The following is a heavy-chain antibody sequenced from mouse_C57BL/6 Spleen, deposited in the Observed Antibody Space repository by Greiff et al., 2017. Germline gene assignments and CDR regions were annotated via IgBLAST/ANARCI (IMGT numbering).Heavy chain of an antibody. CDR2: IDPSDSYA. J-gene: IGHJ3*01. CDR1: GYTFTSYW. D-gene: IGHD1-1*01. CDR3: ARDYGSRGAAWFAY. Sequence: QVQLKQPGAELVMPGASVKLSCKASGYTFTSYWMHWVKQRPGQGLEWIGEIDPSDSYANYNQKFKGKSTLTVDKSNSTAYMQLSSLTSEDSAVYYCARDYGSRGAAWFAYWGQGTLVTVSA. V-gene: IGHV1-69*01.